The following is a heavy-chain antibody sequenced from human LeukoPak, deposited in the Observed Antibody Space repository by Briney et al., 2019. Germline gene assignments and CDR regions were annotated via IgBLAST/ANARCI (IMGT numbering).Heavy chain of an antibody. CDR1: GFIFSSYA. CDR2: ISGSGGRT. Sequence: PGGSLRLSCAASGFIFSSYAMSWVRLAPGKGLEWISVISGSGGRTDYADSVKGRFTISRDNSKNTLYLQMNSLGAEDTAVYYCAKTALAVAGIVPVESELDYWGQGTLVTVSS. V-gene: IGHV3-23*01. CDR3: AKTALAVAGIVPVESELDY. D-gene: IGHD6-19*01. J-gene: IGHJ4*02.